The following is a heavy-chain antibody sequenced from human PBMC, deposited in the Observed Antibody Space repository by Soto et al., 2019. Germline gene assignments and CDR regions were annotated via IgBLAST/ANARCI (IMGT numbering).Heavy chain of an antibody. Sequence: PGESLKISCKGSGYSFTSYWINWVRQMPGKGLEWMGEIDPSDSYTNYSPSFQGHVTFSTDRSISTASLAWSSLRASDTATYFCVRRAVVEVADTPYYGMDVWGQGTTVTVS. J-gene: IGHJ6*02. CDR3: VRRAVVEVADTPYYGMDV. CDR2: IDPSDSYT. V-gene: IGHV5-10-1*01. CDR1: GYSFTSYW. D-gene: IGHD2-15*01.